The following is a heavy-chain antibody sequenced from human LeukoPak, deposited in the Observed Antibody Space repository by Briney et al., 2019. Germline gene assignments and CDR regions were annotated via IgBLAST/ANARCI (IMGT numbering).Heavy chain of an antibody. J-gene: IGHJ4*02. D-gene: IGHD5-18*01. CDR1: GYTFTSYA. Sequence: ASVKVSCKASGYTFTSYAMHWVRQAPGQRLEWMGWINAGNGNTKYSQKFQGRVTITRDTSAGTAYMELSSLRSEDTAVYYCAATLDAQIQLLDYWGQGTLVTVSS. CDR2: INAGNGNT. CDR3: AATLDAQIQLLDY. V-gene: IGHV1-3*01.